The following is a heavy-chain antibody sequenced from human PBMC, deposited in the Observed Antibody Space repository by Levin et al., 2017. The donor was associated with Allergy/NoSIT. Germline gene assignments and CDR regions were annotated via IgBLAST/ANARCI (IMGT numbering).Heavy chain of an antibody. V-gene: IGHV1-2*02. CDR2: INPNSGGT. Sequence: GESLKISCKASGYTFTGYYMHWVRQAPGQGLEWMGWINPNSGGTNYAQKFQGRVTMTRDTSISTAYMELSRLRSDDTAVYYCARGPIGVSIVGATNDYWGQGTLVTVSS. J-gene: IGHJ4*02. CDR3: ARGPIGVSIVGATNDY. D-gene: IGHD1-26*01. CDR1: GYTFTGYY.